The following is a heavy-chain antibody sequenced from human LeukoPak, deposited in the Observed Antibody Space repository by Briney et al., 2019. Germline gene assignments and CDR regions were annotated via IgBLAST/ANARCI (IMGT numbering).Heavy chain of an antibody. CDR1: GFTVSSNY. V-gene: IGHV3-53*01. CDR2: IYSGGST. J-gene: IGHJ6*02. D-gene: IGHD6-19*01. Sequence: GRSLGLSCAASGFTVSSNYMSWVRQAPGKGLEWVSVIYSGGSTHYADSVKGRFTISRDNSKNTLYLQMNSLRAEDTAVYYCARDHRLAVAGSYYYYGMDVWGQGTTVTVSS. CDR3: ARDHRLAVAGSYYYYGMDV.